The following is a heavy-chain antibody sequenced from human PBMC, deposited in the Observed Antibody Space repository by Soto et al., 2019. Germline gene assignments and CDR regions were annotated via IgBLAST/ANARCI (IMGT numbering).Heavy chain of an antibody. CDR3: ASVAAAGTDLDY. V-gene: IGHV3-30-3*01. CDR1: GFPFSSYA. D-gene: IGHD6-13*01. Sequence: QVQLVESGGGVVQPGRSLRLSCAASGFPFSSYAMHWVRQAPGKGLEWVAVISYDGSNKYYADSVKGRFTISRDNSKNTLYLQMNSLRAEDTAVYYCASVAAAGTDLDYWGQGTLVTVSS. J-gene: IGHJ4*02. CDR2: ISYDGSNK.